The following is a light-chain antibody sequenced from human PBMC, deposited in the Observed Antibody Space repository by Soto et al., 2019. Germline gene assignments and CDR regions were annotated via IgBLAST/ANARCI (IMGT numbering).Light chain of an antibody. Sequence: QSVLTQPPSASGTPGQRVTISCSGSSSSIGSNYVYWYQQLPGTAPKLLIYRNNQRPSGVPDRFSGSKSGTSASLVISGLRSEDEAYYYCAAWDDSLSGRVFGGGTKLTVL. CDR1: SSSIGSNY. V-gene: IGLV1-47*01. J-gene: IGLJ3*02. CDR2: RNN. CDR3: AAWDDSLSGRV.